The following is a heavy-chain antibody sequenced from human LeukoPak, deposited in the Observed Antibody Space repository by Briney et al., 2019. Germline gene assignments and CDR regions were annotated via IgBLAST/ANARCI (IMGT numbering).Heavy chain of an antibody. CDR2: IKSDESEI. J-gene: IGHJ4*02. V-gene: IGHV3-74*01. Sequence: QPGGSLRLSCAASGFTFNSHWMHWVRQVPGKGLVWVSRIKSDESEISYADFVKGRFTISRDNAKNTLYLQMNSLRAEDTAVYFCARGHVPGSDRHWDYWGQGTLVTVSA. CDR3: ARGHVPGSDRHWDY. CDR1: GFTFNSHW. D-gene: IGHD3-10*01.